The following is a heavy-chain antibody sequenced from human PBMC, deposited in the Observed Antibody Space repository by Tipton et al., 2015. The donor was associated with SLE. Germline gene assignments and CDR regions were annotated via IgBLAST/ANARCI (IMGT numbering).Heavy chain of an antibody. D-gene: IGHD6-19*01. J-gene: IGHJ3*01. CDR1: GGSISSGGYY. Sequence: TLSLTCTVSGGSISSGGYYWSWIRQHPGKGLEWIGYIYYSGSTYYNPPLKSRVTISVDTSKNQFSLKLSSVTAADTAVYYCASQGWGYSSFWGQGTMVTVSS. CDR3: ASQGWGYSSF. V-gene: IGHV4-31*03. CDR2: IYYSGST.